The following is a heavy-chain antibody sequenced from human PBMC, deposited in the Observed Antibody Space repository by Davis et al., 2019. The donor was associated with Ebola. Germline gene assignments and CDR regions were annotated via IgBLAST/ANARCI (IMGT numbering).Heavy chain of an antibody. J-gene: IGHJ4*02. V-gene: IGHV4-31*01. D-gene: IGHD6-19*01. CDR3: AKEGGPYSSGWYVAY. CDR1: GVSLNSGDYY. CDR2: IYTSGSA. Sequence: SETLSLTCTVSGVSLNSGDYYWSWIRQLPGKGLEWIGFIYTSGSAYYNPSLESQVTISLDTSKSHFSLKLSSVTAADTAVYYCAKEGGPYSSGWYVAYWGQGTLVTVSS.